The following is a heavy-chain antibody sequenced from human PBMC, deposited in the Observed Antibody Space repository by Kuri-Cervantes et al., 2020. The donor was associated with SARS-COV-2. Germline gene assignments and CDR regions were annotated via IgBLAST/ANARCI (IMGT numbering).Heavy chain of an antibody. CDR2: IKQDGSEK. J-gene: IGHJ4*02. Sequence: GGSLRLSCAASGFTFSSYWMSWVRQAPGKGLEWVANIKQDGSEKYYADSVKGRFTISRDNSKNTLYLQMNSLRAEDTAVYYCASEDTAMGNYWGQGTLVTVSS. CDR1: GFTFSSYW. CDR3: ASEDTAMGNY. V-gene: IGHV3-7*01. D-gene: IGHD5-18*01.